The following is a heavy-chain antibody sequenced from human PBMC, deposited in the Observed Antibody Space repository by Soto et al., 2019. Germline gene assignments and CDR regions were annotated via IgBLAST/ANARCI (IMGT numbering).Heavy chain of an antibody. Sequence: GGSLRLSGAASGFTFHTNVMSWVRQAPGKGLEWVASISGSGVTTKYAASVKGRFTISRDNSKNTLYLQRSTLRAEDTAVYYCVRTSAYDFWSGYLYWGQGTLVTVSS. D-gene: IGHD3-3*01. V-gene: IGHV3-23*01. J-gene: IGHJ4*02. CDR3: VRTSAYDFWSGYLY. CDR2: ISGSGVTT. CDR1: GFTFHTNV.